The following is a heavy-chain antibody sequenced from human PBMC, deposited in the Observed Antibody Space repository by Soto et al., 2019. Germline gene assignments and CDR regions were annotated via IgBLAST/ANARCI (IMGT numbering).Heavy chain of an antibody. J-gene: IGHJ4*02. CDR3: APHTFATGMTSGY. CDR1: GYTFTNYG. CDR2: IGGYKGNT. Sequence: QVQLVQSGAEVREPGASVKVSCKASGYTFTNYGVSWVRQAPGQGLEWMGWIGGYKGNTNYAQKLQGRVTLTTDTTTSTAYMELRRLRSDDTAVYYCAPHTFATGMTSGYWGQGTLGTASS. V-gene: IGHV1-18*01. D-gene: IGHD1-20*01.